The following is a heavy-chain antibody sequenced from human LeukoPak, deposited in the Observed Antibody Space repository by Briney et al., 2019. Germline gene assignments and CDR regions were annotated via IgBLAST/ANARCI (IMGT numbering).Heavy chain of an antibody. CDR1: GFTFSSYW. Sequence: GGSLRLSCSTSGFTFSSYWMSWVRQAPGKGLEWVAHINPDASEKNFVDSVKGRFTISRDNARNSLYLQMNSLTDEDTAVYYCARDKVNGAMTGSLFYYWGQGALVTVSS. CDR3: ARDKVNGAMTGSLFYY. V-gene: IGHV3-7*01. J-gene: IGHJ4*02. CDR2: INPDASEK. D-gene: IGHD4-17*01.